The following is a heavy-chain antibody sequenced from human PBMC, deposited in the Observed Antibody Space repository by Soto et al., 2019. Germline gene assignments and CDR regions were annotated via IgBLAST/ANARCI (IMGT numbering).Heavy chain of an antibody. Sequence: VKVSCKASGNTFTGYDINWVRQATGHGLEWMGWINPNSGNIGYAQKFQGSVTMTRDTAIRTAYMEVSRLRSDDTAVYYCARGRASGSYYLLDYWGQGTLVTVSS. CDR3: ARGRASGSYYLLDY. D-gene: IGHD3-10*01. V-gene: IGHV1-8*01. J-gene: IGHJ4*02. CDR1: GNTFTGYD. CDR2: INPNSGNI.